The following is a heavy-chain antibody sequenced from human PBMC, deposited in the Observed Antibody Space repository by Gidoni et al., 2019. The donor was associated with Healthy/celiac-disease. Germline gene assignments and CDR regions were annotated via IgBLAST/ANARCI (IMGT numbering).Heavy chain of an antibody. V-gene: IGHV4-39*01. Sequence: QLQLQESGPGLVKPSETLSLTCTVSGGSISSSSYYWGWIRQPPGKGLEWIGCIYYSGSTYYNPSLKSRVTISVDTSKNQFSLKLSSVTAADTAVYYCARHFPGIAVAGSILFHYWGQGTLVTVSS. J-gene: IGHJ4*02. CDR3: ARHFPGIAVAGSILFHY. CDR1: GGSISSSSYY. CDR2: IYYSGST. D-gene: IGHD6-19*01.